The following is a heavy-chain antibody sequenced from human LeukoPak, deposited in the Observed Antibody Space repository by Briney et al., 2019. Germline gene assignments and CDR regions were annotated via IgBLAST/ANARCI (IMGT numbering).Heavy chain of an antibody. V-gene: IGHV4-59*08. J-gene: IGHJ3*02. Sequence: SETLSLTCTVSGGSFSSHYWSWIRQPPGKGLEWIGSIYYSGSTNYRPSLKSRVTISVDTSNNQLSLKLRCLTAADTAVNYWGSSYSSGRSLGFHIWGQGRMVTVFS. CDR3: GSSYSSGRSLGFHI. CDR2: IYYSGST. D-gene: IGHD6-19*01. CDR1: GGSFSSHY.